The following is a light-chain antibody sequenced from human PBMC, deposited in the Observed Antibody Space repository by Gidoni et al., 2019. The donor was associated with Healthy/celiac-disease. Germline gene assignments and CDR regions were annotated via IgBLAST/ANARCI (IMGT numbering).Light chain of an antibody. CDR3: NSRDSSGNHVV. J-gene: IGLJ2*01. V-gene: IGLV3-19*01. CDR2: GKN. CDR1: SLRSYY. Sequence: SSELTQYPAVSVALGQTVRITCQGDSLRSYYASWYQQKPGQAPVLVIYGKNNRPSGIPERFSGSSSGNTASLTITGAQAEDEADYYCNSRDSSGNHVVFGGGTKLTVL.